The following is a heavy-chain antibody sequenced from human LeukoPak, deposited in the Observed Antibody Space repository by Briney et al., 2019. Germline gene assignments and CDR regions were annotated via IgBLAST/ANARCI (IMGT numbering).Heavy chain of an antibody. CDR1: GYTFSGYY. CDR3: ITLWFGDYYMDV. Sequence: ASVKVSCKASGYTFSGYYVHWVRQAPGQGLEWMGCINPNSGGTKYAQKFQGRVTMTRDTSISTASMEVSRLRSDDTAVYCAITLWFGDYYMDVWGKGTTVTVSS. J-gene: IGHJ6*03. CDR2: INPNSGGT. V-gene: IGHV1-2*02. D-gene: IGHD2-21*01.